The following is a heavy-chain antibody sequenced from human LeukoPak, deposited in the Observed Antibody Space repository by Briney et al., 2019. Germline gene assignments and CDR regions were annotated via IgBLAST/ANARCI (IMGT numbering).Heavy chain of an antibody. V-gene: IGHV7-4-1*02. CDR2: INTNTGNP. J-gene: IGHJ1*01. CDR1: GYTFTSYA. CDR3: AREFRVLWFGELSQYFQH. D-gene: IGHD3-10*01. Sequence: ASVKVSYKASGYTFTSYAMNWVRQAPGQGLEWMGWINTNTGNPTYAQGFTGRFVFSLDTSVSTAYLQISSLKAEDTAVYYCAREFRVLWFGELSQYFQHWGQGTLVTVSS.